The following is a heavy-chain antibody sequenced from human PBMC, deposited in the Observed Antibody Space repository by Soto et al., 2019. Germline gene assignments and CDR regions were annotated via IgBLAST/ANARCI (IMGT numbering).Heavy chain of an antibody. V-gene: IGHV3-15*01. CDR1: GFTFSNAW. Sequence: EVQLVESGGGLVQPGGSLRLSCAASGFTFSNAWMSWVRQAPGKGLEWVGRIKSKTDGGTTDYAAPVKGRFTISRDDSKNTLYLQMNSLKTEDTAVYYCTTGRLVEWFGELLWRDYFDYWGQGTLVTVSS. CDR2: IKSKTDGGTT. J-gene: IGHJ4*02. CDR3: TTGRLVEWFGELLWRDYFDY. D-gene: IGHD3-10*01.